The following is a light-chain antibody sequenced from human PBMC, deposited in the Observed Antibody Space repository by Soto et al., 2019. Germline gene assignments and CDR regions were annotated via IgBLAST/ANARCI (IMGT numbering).Light chain of an antibody. CDR1: SSDVGGYNY. J-gene: IGLJ1*01. V-gene: IGLV2-14*01. CDR2: DVS. Sequence: QSVLTQPASVSGSPGQSITISCTGTSSDVGGYNYVSWYQQHPGEAPKLMIYDVSNRPSGVANRFSGSKSGNTASLTISGLQAEHEADYYCSSYTSSSTLLYVFGTGTKVTVL. CDR3: SSYTSSSTLLYV.